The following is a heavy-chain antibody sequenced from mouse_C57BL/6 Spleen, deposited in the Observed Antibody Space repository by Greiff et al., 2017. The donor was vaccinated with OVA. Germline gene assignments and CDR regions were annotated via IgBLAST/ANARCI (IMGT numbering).Heavy chain of an antibody. CDR2: IDPSDSYT. CDR1: GYTFTSYW. CDR3: ARSYDGFPFAY. D-gene: IGHD2-3*01. V-gene: IGHV1-69*01. J-gene: IGHJ3*01. Sequence: QVQLQQPGAELVMPGASVKLSCKASGYTFTSYWMHWVKQRPGQGLEWIGEIDPSDSYTNYNQKFKGKSTLTVDKSSSTAYMQLSSLTSEDSAVYYCARSYDGFPFAYWGQGTLVTVSA.